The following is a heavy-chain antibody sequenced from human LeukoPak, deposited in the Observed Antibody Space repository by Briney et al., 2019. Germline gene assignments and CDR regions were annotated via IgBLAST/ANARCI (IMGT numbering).Heavy chain of an antibody. J-gene: IGHJ4*02. CDR1: GFTVSSNY. Sequence: GGSLRLSCSAPGFTVSSNYMSSVRQAPGKGLEMVSVIYSGGSTYYADSVKGRFTISRDNSKNTLYLQMNSLRAEDTAVYYCARGVYGDYWGGFDYWGQGTLVTVSS. CDR3: ARGVYGDYWGGFDY. V-gene: IGHV3-66*01. D-gene: IGHD4-17*01. CDR2: IYSGGST.